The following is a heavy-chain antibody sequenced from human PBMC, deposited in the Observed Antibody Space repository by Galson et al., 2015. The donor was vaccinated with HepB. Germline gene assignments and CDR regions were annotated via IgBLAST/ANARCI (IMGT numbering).Heavy chain of an antibody. CDR1: GGSISSRSYY. V-gene: IGHV4-39*07. Sequence: ETLSLTCSVSGGSISSRSYYWGWMRQPPGKGSEWIGSIYYSGSTYNNPSLKSRVTITIDTSKNQFSLKLSSVTAADTAVYYCARCNPPGMRYFESGGYPDYWGQGTLVTVSS. D-gene: IGHD3-22*01. CDR2: IYYSGST. CDR3: ARCNPPGMRYFESGGYPDY. J-gene: IGHJ4*02.